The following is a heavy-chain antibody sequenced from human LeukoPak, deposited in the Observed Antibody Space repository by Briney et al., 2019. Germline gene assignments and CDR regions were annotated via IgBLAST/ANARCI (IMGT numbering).Heavy chain of an antibody. Sequence: SVKVSCKASGGTFSSYAISWVRQAPGQGLEWMGGIIPIFGTANYAQKFQGRVTITADDSTSTAYMELSSLRSEDTAVYYCARAPALGVPAAIIYYYYGMDVWGQGTTVTVSS. V-gene: IGHV1-69*01. D-gene: IGHD2-2*01. CDR2: IIPIFGTA. CDR1: GGTFSSYA. CDR3: ARAPALGVPAAIIYYYYGMDV. J-gene: IGHJ6*02.